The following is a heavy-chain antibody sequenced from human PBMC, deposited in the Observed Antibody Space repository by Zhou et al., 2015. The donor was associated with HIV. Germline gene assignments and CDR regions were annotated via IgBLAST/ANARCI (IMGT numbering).Heavy chain of an antibody. Sequence: QVQLVQSGAEVKKPGSSVKVSCKASGGTFSSYAISWVRQAPGQGLEWMGGIIPIFGTASYAQKFQGRVSITADESTGTAYMNLRNLRLDDTAVYYCARDGKGYGDYVRLSTMDVWGQGTMVTVSS. CDR1: GGTFSSYA. V-gene: IGHV1-69*12. J-gene: IGHJ6*02. D-gene: IGHD4-17*01. CDR2: IIPIFGTA. CDR3: ARDGKGYGDYVRLSTMDV.